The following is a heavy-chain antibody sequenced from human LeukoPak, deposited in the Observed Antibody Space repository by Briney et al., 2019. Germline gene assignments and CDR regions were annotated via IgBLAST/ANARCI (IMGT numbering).Heavy chain of an antibody. CDR3: ARLRIAAAVTFYYYYGMDV. CDR2: IYYSGST. V-gene: IGHV4-59*08. Sequence: SETLSLTCTVSGGSISSYYWSWVRQPPGKGLEWIGYIYYSGSTNYTPALKSLVTISIATSKNQFSLKLSPVTAADTAVYYCARLRIAAAVTFYYYYGMDVWGQGTTVTVSS. J-gene: IGHJ6*02. D-gene: IGHD6-13*01. CDR1: GGSISSYY.